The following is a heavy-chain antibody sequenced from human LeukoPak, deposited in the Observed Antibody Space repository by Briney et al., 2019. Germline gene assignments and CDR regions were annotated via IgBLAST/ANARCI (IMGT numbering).Heavy chain of an antibody. D-gene: IGHD6-25*01. J-gene: IGHJ4*02. CDR2: TSYDGTSK. V-gene: IGHV3-30*03. Sequence: GGSLRLSCEASGFTFSNYAMHWVRQAPGKELEWVAVTSYDGTSKYYADSVKGRFTISRDNSKNTLYLQMNSLRAEDTAVYYCARGAGARLHFDYWGQGTLVTVSS. CDR3: ARGAGARLHFDY. CDR1: GFTFSNYA.